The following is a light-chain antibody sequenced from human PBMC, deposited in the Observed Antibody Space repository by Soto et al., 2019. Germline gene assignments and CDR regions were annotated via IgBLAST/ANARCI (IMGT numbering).Light chain of an antibody. CDR2: EVT. J-gene: IGLJ1*01. Sequence: QSVLTPPASVSGSPGQSITISCTGTSSDVGSYNHVSWYQQHPGKAPKLMIYEVTNRPSGVSNRFSGSKSGNTASLTISGLQTEDEADYYCSSYRSGTTYVFGSGTKVTV. CDR3: SSYRSGTTYV. CDR1: SSDVGSYNH. V-gene: IGLV2-14*02.